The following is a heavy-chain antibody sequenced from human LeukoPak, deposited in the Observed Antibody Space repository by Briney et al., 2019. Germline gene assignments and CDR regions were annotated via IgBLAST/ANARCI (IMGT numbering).Heavy chain of an antibody. D-gene: IGHD2-15*01. CDR2: ISARGDST. J-gene: IGHJ4*02. CDR1: GFTFSSYS. CDR3: VEDVVVVVAAKPGI. Sequence: PGGSLRLSCAASGFTFSSYSMNWVRQAPGKGLEWVSSISARGDSTYYADAVKGRFTISRDNSENTLYLQMNSLRVDDTAVYYCVEDVVVVVAAKPGIWGQGTLVTVSS. V-gene: IGHV3-23*01.